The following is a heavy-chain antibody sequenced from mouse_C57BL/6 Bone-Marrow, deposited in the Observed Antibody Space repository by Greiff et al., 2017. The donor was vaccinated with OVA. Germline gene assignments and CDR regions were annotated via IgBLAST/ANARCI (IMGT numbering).Heavy chain of an antibody. J-gene: IGHJ1*03. V-gene: IGHV1-69*01. CDR3: ARGPIYYFHRDFDV. Sequence: VQLQQPGAELVMPGASVKLSCKASGYTFTSYWMHWVKQRPGQGLEWIGEIDPSDSYTNYNQKFKGKSTLTVDKSSSTAYMQLSSLTSEDSAVYYCARGPIYYFHRDFDVWGTGTTVTVSS. CDR2: IDPSDSYT. D-gene: IGHD1-1*01. CDR1: GYTFTSYW.